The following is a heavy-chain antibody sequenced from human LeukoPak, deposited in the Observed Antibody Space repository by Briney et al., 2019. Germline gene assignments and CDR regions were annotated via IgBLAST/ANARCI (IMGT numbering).Heavy chain of an antibody. CDR2: ISNSGTYI. Sequence: GGSLRLSCAASGFTFNIYSMNWVRQAPGKGLEWVSSISNSGTYIYDADSVKGRFTISRDNAKKSLYLQMNSLRVEDTAVYYCARDRNNWNEDYNYYGMDVWGQGTTVTVSS. V-gene: IGHV3-21*01. CDR3: ARDRNNWNEDYNYYGMDV. J-gene: IGHJ6*02. CDR1: GFTFNIYS. D-gene: IGHD1-1*01.